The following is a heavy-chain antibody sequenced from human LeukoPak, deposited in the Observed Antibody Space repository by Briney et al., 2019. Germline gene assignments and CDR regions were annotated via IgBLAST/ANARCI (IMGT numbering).Heavy chain of an antibody. CDR2: IYPGDSNA. D-gene: IGHD2-2*01. J-gene: IGHJ4*02. Sequence: GESLKIPCKGSGYSFTTHWIGWVRQMPGKGLEWMGIIYPGDSNAKYSPSFQGQVTISADRSINTAYLQWSSLKASDTAMYYCVKYRGYSSTWYQDDFWGQGTLVTVSS. CDR3: VKYRGYSSTWYQDDF. V-gene: IGHV5-51*01. CDR1: GYSFTTHW.